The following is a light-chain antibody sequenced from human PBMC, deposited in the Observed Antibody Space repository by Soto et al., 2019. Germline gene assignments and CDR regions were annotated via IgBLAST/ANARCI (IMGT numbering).Light chain of an antibody. CDR3: QQYHDWPPRT. V-gene: IGKV3-15*01. CDR2: GAS. Sequence: DIVMTQSPATLSVSPGERVTLSCRASQSVGGNVAWYQQRPGQAPRLLISGASTRATGIPARFSGSGSGTEFTLTISSLQSEDFAVYHCQQYHDWPPRTFVGVTTVEIK. J-gene: IGKJ4*02. CDR1: QSVGGN.